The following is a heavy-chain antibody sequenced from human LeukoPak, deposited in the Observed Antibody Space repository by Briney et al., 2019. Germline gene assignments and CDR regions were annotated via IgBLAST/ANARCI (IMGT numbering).Heavy chain of an antibody. J-gene: IGHJ4*02. D-gene: IGHD4-17*01. V-gene: IGHV4-30-2*01. CDR3: ARGGGRVYGDYRRFDY. Sequence: PSETLSLTCAVSGDSISSGDYSWSWIRQPSGKGLEWIGYIFHSGSSYYNPPLKSRVTISVDTSKNQFSLKLSSVTAADTAVYYCARGGGRVYGDYRRFDYWGQGTLVTVSS. CDR2: IFHSGSS. CDR1: GDSISSGDYS.